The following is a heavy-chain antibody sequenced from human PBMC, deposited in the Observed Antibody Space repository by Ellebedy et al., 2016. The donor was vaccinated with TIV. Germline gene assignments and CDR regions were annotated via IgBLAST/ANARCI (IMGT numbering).Heavy chain of an antibody. D-gene: IGHD1-1*01. J-gene: IGHJ5*02. Sequence: GGSLRLXXVASGFVFGQHGMHWVRQAPGKGLEWVAATSYDGKESSYADAVKGRFIISKDNAKNSLYLQMNSLRAEDTAVYYCAKDLDIAGTNWFDPWGQGTLVTVSS. CDR1: GFVFGQHG. CDR3: AKDLDIAGTNWFDP. CDR2: TSYDGKES. V-gene: IGHV3-30*18.